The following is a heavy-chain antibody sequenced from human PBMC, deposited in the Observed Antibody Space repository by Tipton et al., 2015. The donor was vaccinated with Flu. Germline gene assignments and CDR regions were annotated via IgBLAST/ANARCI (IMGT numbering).Heavy chain of an antibody. J-gene: IGHJ2*01. CDR3: ARGGYDFWSGPTQFWYFDL. CDR1: GESFSGYY. V-gene: IGHV4-34*01. D-gene: IGHD3-3*01. Sequence: TLSLTCAVYGESFSGYYWSWIRQPPGKGLEWIGEINHSGSTNYNPSLKSRVTISVDTSKNQFSLKLSSVTAADTAVYYCARGGYDFWSGPTQFWYFDLWGRGTLVTVSS. CDR2: INHSGST.